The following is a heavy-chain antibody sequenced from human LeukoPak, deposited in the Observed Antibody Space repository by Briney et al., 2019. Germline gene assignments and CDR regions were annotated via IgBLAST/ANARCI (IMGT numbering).Heavy chain of an antibody. CDR2: IIPIFGTA. CDR3: ASSHVVVPAAIGGFDY. CDR1: GGTFSSYA. J-gene: IGHJ4*02. V-gene: IGHV1-69*05. Sequence: SVKVSCKASGGTFSSYAISWVRQAPGQGLEWMGGIIPIFGTANYAQKFQGRVTITTDESTSTAYMELSSLRSKDTAVYYCASSHVVVPAAIGGFDYWGQGTLVTVSS. D-gene: IGHD2-2*02.